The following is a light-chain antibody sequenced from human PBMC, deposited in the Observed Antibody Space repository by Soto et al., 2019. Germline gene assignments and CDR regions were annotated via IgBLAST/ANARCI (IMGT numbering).Light chain of an antibody. V-gene: IGLV1-40*01. CDR2: ANT. J-gene: IGLJ1*01. CDR3: QSYDSRLSGFYV. Sequence: QSVLTQPPSVSGAPGLRVTISCTGSSSNIGAGSDVNWYQVLPGTAPKLLIYANTNRPSGVPDRFSGSKSGTSASLAITGLQAEDEADYYCQSYDSRLSGFYVFGTGTKLTVL. CDR1: SSNIGAGSD.